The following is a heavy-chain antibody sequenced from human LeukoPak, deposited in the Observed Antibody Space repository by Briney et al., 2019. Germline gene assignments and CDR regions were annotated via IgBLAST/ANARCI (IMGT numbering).Heavy chain of an antibody. CDR2: ISGDGSIT. Sequence: GGSLRLSCAASGFTISGYRMHWVRQAPGKGLVWVSRISGDGSITAYADSVKGRFTISRDNAKNTLYLQMNSLRAEDTAVYYCARGRAGNYYNHNDYWGQGTLVTVSS. CDR3: ARGRAGNYYNHNDY. V-gene: IGHV3-74*01. CDR1: GFTISGYR. J-gene: IGHJ4*01. D-gene: IGHD3-10*01.